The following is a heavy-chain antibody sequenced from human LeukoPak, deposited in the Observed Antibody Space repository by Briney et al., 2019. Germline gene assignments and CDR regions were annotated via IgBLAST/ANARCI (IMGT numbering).Heavy chain of an antibody. CDR3: ARAERDTAMVYFDY. CDR2: IKQDGSEK. D-gene: IGHD5-18*01. CDR1: GFTFSSYW. J-gene: IGHJ4*02. V-gene: IGHV3-7*01. Sequence: GGSLRLSCAASGFTFSSYWMSWVRQAPGKGLEWVANIKQDGSEKYYVDSVKGRFTISRDNAKNSLYLQMNSLRAEDTAVYYCARAERDTAMVYFDYWGQGTLVTVSS.